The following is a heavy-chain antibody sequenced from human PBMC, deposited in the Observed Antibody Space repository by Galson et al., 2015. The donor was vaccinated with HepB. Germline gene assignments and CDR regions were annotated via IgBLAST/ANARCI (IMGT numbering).Heavy chain of an antibody. J-gene: IGHJ4*02. CDR2: ISWNSGSI. CDR1: GFTFDDYA. Sequence: SLRLSCAASGFTFDDYAMHWIRQAPGKGLEWVSGISWNSGSIGYADSVKGRFTISRDNAKNSLYLQMNSLRAEDTALYYCAKDTTVTPYYFDYWGQGTLVTVSS. V-gene: IGHV3-9*01. CDR3: AKDTTVTPYYFDY. D-gene: IGHD4-17*01.